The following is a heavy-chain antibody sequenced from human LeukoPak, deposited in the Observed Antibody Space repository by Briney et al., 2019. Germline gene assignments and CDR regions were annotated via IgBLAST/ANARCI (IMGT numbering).Heavy chain of an antibody. Sequence: GGSLRLSCAASGFTFSSYGMHWVRQAPGKGLEWVAVISYDGSNEYYADSVKGRFTISRDNSKNTLYLQMNSLRAEDTAVYYCAKVLGPYIAVAGHDAFDIWGQGTMVTVSS. J-gene: IGHJ3*02. CDR1: GFTFSSYG. D-gene: IGHD6-19*01. CDR3: AKVLGPYIAVAGHDAFDI. V-gene: IGHV3-30*18. CDR2: ISYDGSNE.